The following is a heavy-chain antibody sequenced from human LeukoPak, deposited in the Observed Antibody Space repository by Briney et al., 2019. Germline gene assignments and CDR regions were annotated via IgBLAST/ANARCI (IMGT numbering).Heavy chain of an antibody. J-gene: IGHJ5*02. D-gene: IGHD5-18*01. CDR3: ARDPGYSYGYAGWFDP. CDR2: IYSGGST. CDR1: GFTVSSNY. Sequence: GGSLRLSCAASGFTVSSNYMSWVRQAPGKGLEWVSVIYSGGSTYYADSVKGRFTISRDNSKNTLYLQMNSLRAEDTAVYYCARDPGYSYGYAGWFDPWGQGTLVTVSS. V-gene: IGHV3-66*01.